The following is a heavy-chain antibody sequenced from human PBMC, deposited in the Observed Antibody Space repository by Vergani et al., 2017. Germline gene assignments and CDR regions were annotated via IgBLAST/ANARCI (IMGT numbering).Heavy chain of an antibody. J-gene: IGHJ6*02. V-gene: IGHV3-33*01. D-gene: IGHD3-10*01. CDR3: ARDRYYLGSGSYPYFYYYGLDV. CDR1: GFTFSSYG. Sequence: QVQLVESGGGVVQPGRSLRLSCAASGFTFSSYGMHWVRQAPGKGLEWVAVIWYDGSNKYYADSVKGRFTISRDNSKNTLYLQMNSLRAEDTGVYYCARDRYYLGSGSYPYFYYYGLDVWGQGTAVTVSS. CDR2: IWYDGSNK.